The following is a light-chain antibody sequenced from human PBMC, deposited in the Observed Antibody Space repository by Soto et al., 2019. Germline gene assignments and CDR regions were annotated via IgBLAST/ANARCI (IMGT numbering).Light chain of an antibody. V-gene: IGLV2-8*01. J-gene: IGLJ1*01. CDR3: SSFAGSNNFPYV. CDR2: EIN. CDR1: SSDVGAYDY. Sequence: QSVLTQPPSASGSPGQSVTISCTGTSSDVGAYDYVSWYQQHPGKAPKIMIYEINKRPSGVPDRFSGSKSGNTASLTVSGLQADDEADYYCSSFAGSNNFPYVFGTGTKLTVL.